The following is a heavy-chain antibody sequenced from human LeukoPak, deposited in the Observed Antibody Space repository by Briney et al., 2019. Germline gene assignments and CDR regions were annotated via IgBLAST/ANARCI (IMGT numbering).Heavy chain of an antibody. Sequence: GRSLRLSCAAAGFTFSSYAMHWVRQAPGKGLEWVAVISYDGSNKYYADSVKGRFTISRDNSKNTLYLQMNSLRAEDTAVYYRARDRCSSTSCYTLYYWGQGTLVTVSS. D-gene: IGHD2-2*02. CDR2: ISYDGSNK. CDR1: GFTFSSYA. V-gene: IGHV3-30-3*01. CDR3: ARDRCSSTSCYTLYY. J-gene: IGHJ4*02.